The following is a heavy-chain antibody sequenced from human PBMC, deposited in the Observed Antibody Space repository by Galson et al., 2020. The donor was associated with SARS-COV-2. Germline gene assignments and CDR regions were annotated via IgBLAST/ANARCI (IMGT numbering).Heavy chain of an antibody. CDR2: TYYSGNT. J-gene: IGHJ4*02. V-gene: IGHV4-30-4*01. D-gene: IGHD3-3*01. CDR3: ARDFWSRYYLDS. Sequence: SETLSLTCTVSGGSISSTDSYWSWIRQSPGKGLEWIGYTYYSGNTYYNPSLKSQVTMSVDTSKNQFSLKLTSVTAADTAVYYCARDFWSRYYLDSWGQGTPVTVSS. CDR1: GGSISSTDSY.